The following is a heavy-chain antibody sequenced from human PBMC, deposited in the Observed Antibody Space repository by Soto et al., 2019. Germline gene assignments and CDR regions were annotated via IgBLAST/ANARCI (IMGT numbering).Heavy chain of an antibody. D-gene: IGHD5-12*01. CDR1: GASMGPNNG. V-gene: IGHV4-4*02. Sequence: QVQLQESGPGLVEPSGTLSLTCAVSGASMGPNNGGGGARQPPGKGPEWIGEVYHSGTTSCNPSLKSRVTISIDKSKNQFSLTLTSMTAADTALYYCAVPGRGDFDYWSQGTLVTVSS. J-gene: IGHJ4*02. CDR2: VYHSGTT. CDR3: AVPGRGDFDY.